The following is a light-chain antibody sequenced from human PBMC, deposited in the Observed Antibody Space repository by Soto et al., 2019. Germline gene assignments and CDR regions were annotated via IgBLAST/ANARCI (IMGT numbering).Light chain of an antibody. Sequence: QAALTQPASVYGSPGQSIAISCTGTSSDVGGYDYVSWYQQHPDKAPKLMIYEVTKRPSGVSNRFSGSKSGNTASLTISGLQPEDEADYYCSSHTSGSTRVFGSGTKLTVL. CDR2: EVT. J-gene: IGLJ1*01. CDR1: SSDVGGYDY. CDR3: SSHTSGSTRV. V-gene: IGLV2-14*01.